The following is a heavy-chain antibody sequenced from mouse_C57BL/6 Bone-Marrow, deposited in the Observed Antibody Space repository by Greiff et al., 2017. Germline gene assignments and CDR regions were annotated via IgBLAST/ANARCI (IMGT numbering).Heavy chain of an antibody. V-gene: IGHV1-82*01. CDR2: IYPGDGDT. Sequence: QVQLQQSGPELVKPGASVKISCKASGYAFSSSWMNWVKQRPGQGLEWIGRIYPGDGDTNYNGKFKGKATLTAAKSSSTAYMQLSSLTSEDSAVYCCERGGAFDYWGQGTTLTVSS. CDR1: GYAFSSSW. D-gene: IGHD3-1*01. CDR3: ERGGAFDY. J-gene: IGHJ2*01.